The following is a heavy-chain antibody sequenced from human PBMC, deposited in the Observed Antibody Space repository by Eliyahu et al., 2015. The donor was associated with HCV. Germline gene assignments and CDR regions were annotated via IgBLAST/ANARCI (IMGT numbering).Heavy chain of an antibody. CDR1: GFNFANSW. CDR2: IKQDGSDQ. CDR3: TRGVMFDR. Sequence: EVQLVESGGDLVQPGGSXXLSXAASGFNFANSWMAWVRQALRRGVEWVANIKQDGSDQFYVASVKGRFTISRDNAKNSLYLQMNSLRVDDTAVYYCTRGVMFDRWGRGTLVTVSS. V-gene: IGHV3-7*01. J-gene: IGHJ5*02.